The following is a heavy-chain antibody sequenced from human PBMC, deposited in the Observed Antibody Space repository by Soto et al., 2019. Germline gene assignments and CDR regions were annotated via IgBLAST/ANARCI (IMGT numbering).Heavy chain of an antibody. CDR2: IYPGDSDT. CDR1: GYSFTGYW. D-gene: IGHD6-19*01. Sequence: GEALNLSCKGSGYSFTGYWIGWVRQMPGKGLEWMGIIYPGDSDTRYSPSFQGQVTISADKSISTAYLQWSSLKASDTAMYYCARLPVAGTKILDYWGQGTLVTVSS. V-gene: IGHV5-51*01. CDR3: ARLPVAGTKILDY. J-gene: IGHJ4*02.